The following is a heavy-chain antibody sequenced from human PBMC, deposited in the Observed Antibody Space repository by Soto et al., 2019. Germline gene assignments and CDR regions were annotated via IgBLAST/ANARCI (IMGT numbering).Heavy chain of an antibody. D-gene: IGHD3-3*01. V-gene: IGHV3-7*01. Sequence: AGGSLRLSCAASGFTFSSYWMSWVRQAPGKGLEWVANIKQDGSEKYYVDSVKGRFTISRDNAKNSLYLQMNSLRAEDTAVYYCARDFYYDFWSGYYTAGGYPYYWGQGTLVTVSS. CDR1: GFTFSSYW. CDR2: IKQDGSEK. CDR3: ARDFYYDFWSGYYTAGGYPYY. J-gene: IGHJ4*02.